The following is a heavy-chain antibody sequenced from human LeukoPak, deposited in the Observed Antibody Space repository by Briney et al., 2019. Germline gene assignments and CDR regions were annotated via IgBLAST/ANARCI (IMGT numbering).Heavy chain of an antibody. D-gene: IGHD3-22*01. Sequence: GGSLRLSCAAFEFLFTNYAMNWVRQAPGKGLEWVSAISGSGGSTYYADSVKGRFTISRDNSKNTLYLQMNSLRAEDTAVYYCAKGPHCNYYDSSGYYYNCWYFDLWGRGTLVTVSS. J-gene: IGHJ2*01. CDR1: EFLFTNYA. CDR3: AKGPHCNYYDSSGYYYNCWYFDL. V-gene: IGHV3-23*01. CDR2: ISGSGGST.